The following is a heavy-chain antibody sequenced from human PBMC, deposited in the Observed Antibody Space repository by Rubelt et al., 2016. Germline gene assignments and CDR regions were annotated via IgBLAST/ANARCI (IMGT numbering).Heavy chain of an antibody. V-gene: IGHV2-5*02. J-gene: IGHJ1*01. CDR2: IYWDDDK. Sequence: QITLKESGPTLVKPTQTLTLTCTFSGFSLSTSGVGVGWIRQPPGKALEWLALIYWDDDKRYSPSLKSRLTITKDTSKNQVVLTMTNMDPVDTATYYCAHSGDYYDILTGYSHAEYFQHWGQGTLVTVSS. CDR3: AHSGDYYDILTGYSHAEYFQH. D-gene: IGHD3-9*01. CDR1: GFSLSTSGVG.